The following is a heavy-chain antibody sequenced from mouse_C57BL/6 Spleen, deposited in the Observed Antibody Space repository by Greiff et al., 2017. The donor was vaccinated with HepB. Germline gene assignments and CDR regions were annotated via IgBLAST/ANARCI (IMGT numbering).Heavy chain of an antibody. CDR2: IYPRSGNT. J-gene: IGHJ1*03. CDR3: ARHYGNYEYFDV. D-gene: IGHD2-1*01. CDR1: GYTFTSYG. V-gene: IGHV1-81*01. Sequence: QVQLQQSGAELARPGASVKLSCKASGYTFTSYGISWVKQRTGQGLEWIGEIYPRSGNTYYNEKFKGKATLTADKSSSTAYMELRSLTSEDSAVYFCARHYGNYEYFDVWGTGTTVTVSS.